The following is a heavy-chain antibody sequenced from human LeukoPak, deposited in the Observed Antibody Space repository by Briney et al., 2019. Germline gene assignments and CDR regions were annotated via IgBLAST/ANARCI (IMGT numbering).Heavy chain of an antibody. V-gene: IGHV3-23*01. CDR2: ISGSGGST. CDR3: AKDLAAVPGNKYFAY. Sequence: GGSLSLSCAASGFTFGTYDITWVRKPQGKGLEWASSISGSGGSTYYADSVKGRFTTSRDNSKNTLYLQMNGLRAEDTAVYYCAKDLAAVPGNKYFAYWGQGTLVTVSS. J-gene: IGHJ4*02. D-gene: IGHD6-19*01. CDR1: GFTFGTYD.